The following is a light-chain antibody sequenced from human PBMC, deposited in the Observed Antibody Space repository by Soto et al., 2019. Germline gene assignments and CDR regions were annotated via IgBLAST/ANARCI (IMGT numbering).Light chain of an antibody. CDR1: QSVRSSY. J-gene: IGKJ1*01. Sequence: EIVLTQSPGTLSLSPGERATLSCRASQSVRSSYLAWYQQKPGQTPRLLIYGASTRATGIPDRFSGSGSGTEFTLTISSLEPEDFAGYYWHQYGSSPYWTFGQGTKVEIK. V-gene: IGKV3-20*01. CDR2: GAS. CDR3: HQYGSSPYWT.